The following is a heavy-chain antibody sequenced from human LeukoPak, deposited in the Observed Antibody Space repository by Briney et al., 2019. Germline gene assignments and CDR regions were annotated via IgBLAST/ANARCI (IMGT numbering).Heavy chain of an antibody. D-gene: IGHD1-26*01. V-gene: IGHV4-39*07. CDR2: IYYGGST. Sequence: SETLSLTCTVSGGSVSSRHYWDWIRQPPGKGLEWIGSIYYGGSTYYNASLRSRVTTSVDTSKNQFSLKVTSVTAADTAVYYCARVQNIMGTIMPWGPGILVTVSS. J-gene: IGHJ1*01. CDR1: GGSVSSRHY. CDR3: ARVQNIMGTIMP.